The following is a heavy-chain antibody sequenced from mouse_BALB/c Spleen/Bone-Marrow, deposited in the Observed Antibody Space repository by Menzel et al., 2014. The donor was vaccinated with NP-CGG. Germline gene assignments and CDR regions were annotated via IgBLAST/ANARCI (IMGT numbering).Heavy chain of an antibody. J-gene: IGHJ4*01. D-gene: IGHD2-1*01. CDR3: ARADYGNYPYAMDY. CDR1: GFNIKDTY. Sequence: VHVKQSGAELVKPGASVKLSCTASGFNIKDTYMHWVKQRPEQGLEWIGRIDPANGNTKYDPKFQGKATITADTSSNTAYLQLSSLTSEDTAVYFCARADYGNYPYAMDYWGQGTSVTVSS. CDR2: IDPANGNT. V-gene: IGHV14-3*02.